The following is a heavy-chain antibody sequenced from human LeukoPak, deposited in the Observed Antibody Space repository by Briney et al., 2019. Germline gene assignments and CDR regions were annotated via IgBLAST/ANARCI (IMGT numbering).Heavy chain of an antibody. V-gene: IGHV4-4*07. CDR3: ARDTSLDTAMVTLDY. CDR1: GGSISSYY. D-gene: IGHD5-18*01. Sequence: SETLSLTCTVSGGSISSYYWSWIRQPAGKGLEWIGRIYTSGSTNYNPSLKSRVTMSVDTSKNQFSLKLSSVTAADTAVYYCARDTSLDTAMVTLDYWGQGTLVTVSS. CDR2: IYTSGST. J-gene: IGHJ4*02.